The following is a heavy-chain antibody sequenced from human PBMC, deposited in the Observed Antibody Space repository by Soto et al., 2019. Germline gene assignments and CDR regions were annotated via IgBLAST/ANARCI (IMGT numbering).Heavy chain of an antibody. CDR1: GGTFSSYA. CDR2: IIPIFGTA. Sequence: SVKVSCKASGGTFSSYAISWVRQAPGQGLEWMGGIIPIFGTANYAQKFQGRVTITADESTSTAYMELSSLRSEDTAVYYCARTIVVVTAIRYYYYGMDVWGQGTTVTVSS. D-gene: IGHD2-21*02. J-gene: IGHJ6*02. V-gene: IGHV1-69*13. CDR3: ARTIVVVTAIRYYYYGMDV.